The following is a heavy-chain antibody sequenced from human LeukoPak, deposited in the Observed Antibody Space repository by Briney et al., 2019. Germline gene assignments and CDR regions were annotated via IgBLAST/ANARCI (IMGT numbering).Heavy chain of an antibody. CDR2: IYYSGST. J-gene: IGHJ4*02. V-gene: IGHV4-30-4*01. Sequence: SETLSLTCTVSGGSISSGDYYWSWIRQPPGKGLEWIGYIYYSGSTYYNPSLESRVTISVDTSKNQFSLKLSSVTAADTAVYYCARAANYRVDYWGQGTLVTVSS. D-gene: IGHD4-11*01. CDR1: GGSISSGDYY. CDR3: ARAANYRVDY.